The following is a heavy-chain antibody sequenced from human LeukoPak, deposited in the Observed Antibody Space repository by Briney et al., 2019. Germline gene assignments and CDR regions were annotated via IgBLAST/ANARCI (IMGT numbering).Heavy chain of an antibody. J-gene: IGHJ4*02. CDR3: AKDLDRYYDSSGYYPSDY. CDR2: ISGSGGST. V-gene: IGHV3-23*01. D-gene: IGHD3-22*01. CDR1: GFTFSSYA. Sequence: HPGGSLRLSCAASGFTFSSYAMSWVRQAPGKGLEWVSAISGSGGSTYYADSVKGRFTISRDNSKNTLYLQMNSLRAEDTAVYYCAKDLDRYYDSSGYYPSDYWGQGTLVTVSS.